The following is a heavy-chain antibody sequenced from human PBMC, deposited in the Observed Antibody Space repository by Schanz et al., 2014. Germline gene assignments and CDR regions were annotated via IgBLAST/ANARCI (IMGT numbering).Heavy chain of an antibody. CDR1: GYTFTSYD. V-gene: IGHV1-8*01. CDR2: MNPNSGNP. Sequence: QVQLVQSGAEVKKPGASVKVSCTASGYTFTSYDINWVRQAPGQGLEWLGWMNPNSGNPGFAQKFRGRVTMTRNTSMSTAYMDLRSLRSDDTAVYYCARDRRRYCSTASCLHDNWFDPWGQGTLVIVSS. J-gene: IGHJ5*02. D-gene: IGHD2-2*01. CDR3: ARDRRRYCSTASCLHDNWFDP.